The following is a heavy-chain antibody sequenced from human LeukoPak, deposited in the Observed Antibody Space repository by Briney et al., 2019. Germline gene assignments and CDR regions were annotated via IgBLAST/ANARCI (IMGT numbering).Heavy chain of an antibody. D-gene: IGHD4-17*01. CDR2: ISSSSSYI. CDR3: ATIDYGAFDI. CDR1: GFTFSSYN. V-gene: IGHV3-21*01. Sequence: GGSLRLSCAASGFTFSSYNINWVRQAPGKGLEWVSSISSSSSYIYFADSVKGRFTISRDNAKNSLYLQMNSLSAEDTAVYYCATIDYGAFDIWGQGTMVTVSS. J-gene: IGHJ3*02.